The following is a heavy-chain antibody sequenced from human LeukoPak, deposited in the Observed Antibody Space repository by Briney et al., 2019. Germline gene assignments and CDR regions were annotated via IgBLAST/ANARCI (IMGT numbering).Heavy chain of an antibody. CDR1: GGTFSSYA. CDR2: IIPMFGTA. Sequence: ASVKVSCKASGGTFSSYAISWVRQAPGQGLEWMGRIIPMFGTANYAQKFQGRVTITTDESTSTAYMELSSLRSEDTAVYYCARDEMATIPLGYWGQGTLVTVSS. CDR3: ARDEMATIPLGY. V-gene: IGHV1-69*05. D-gene: IGHD5-24*01. J-gene: IGHJ4*02.